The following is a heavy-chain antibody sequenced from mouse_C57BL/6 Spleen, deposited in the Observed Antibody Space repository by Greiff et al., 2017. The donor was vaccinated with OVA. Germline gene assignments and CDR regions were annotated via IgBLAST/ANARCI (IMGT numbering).Heavy chain of an antibody. Sequence: EVMLVESGEGLVKPGGSLKLSCAASGFTFSSYAMSWVRQTPEKRLEWVAYISSGGDYIYYADTVKGRFTISRDNARNTLYLQMSSLKSEDTAMYYCTTYYGSSYYYAMDYWGQGTSVTVSS. CDR1: GFTFSSYA. J-gene: IGHJ4*01. CDR3: TTYYGSSYYYAMDY. V-gene: IGHV5-9-1*02. CDR2: ISSGGDYI. D-gene: IGHD1-1*01.